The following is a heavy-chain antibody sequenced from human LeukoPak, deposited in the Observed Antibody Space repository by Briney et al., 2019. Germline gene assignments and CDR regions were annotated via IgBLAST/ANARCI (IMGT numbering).Heavy chain of an antibody. CDR3: ASSIRGSGWYYFDY. D-gene: IGHD6-19*01. CDR2: IYYSGST. CDR1: GGSISSYY. V-gene: IGHV4-59*08. J-gene: IGHJ4*02. Sequence: SETLSLTCTVSGGSISSYYWSWIRQPPGKGLEWIGYIYYSGSTNYNPSLKSRVTISVDTSKNQFSLKLGSVTAADTAVYYCASSIRGSGWYYFDYWGQGTLVTASS.